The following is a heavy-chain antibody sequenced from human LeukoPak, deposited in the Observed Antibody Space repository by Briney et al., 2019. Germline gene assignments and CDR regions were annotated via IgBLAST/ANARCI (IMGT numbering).Heavy chain of an antibody. Sequence: GGSLRLSCAASGSTFSSYAMSWVRQAPGKGLEWVSAISGSGGSTYYADSVKGRFTISRDNSKNTLYLQMNSLRAEDTAVYYCAKALPTYYYDSSGYPKPYYYYYGMDVWGQGTTVTVSS. CDR3: AKALPTYYYDSSGYPKPYYYYYGMDV. J-gene: IGHJ6*02. V-gene: IGHV3-23*01. CDR1: GSTFSSYA. D-gene: IGHD3-22*01. CDR2: ISGSGGST.